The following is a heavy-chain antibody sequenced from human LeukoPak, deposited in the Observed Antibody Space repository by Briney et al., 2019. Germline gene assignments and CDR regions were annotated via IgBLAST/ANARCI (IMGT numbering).Heavy chain of an antibody. CDR1: GGSISRSY. CDR2: IYYSGST. CDR3: ATLGFSSGYYYYFDH. Sequence: SETLSLTCTVSGGSISRSYWSWIRQPPGKGLEWIGYIYYSGSTNYNPSLKSRVTIPVDTSKNQFSLKLSSVTAADTAVYYCATLGFSSGYYYYFDHWGQGTLVTVSS. J-gene: IGHJ4*02. D-gene: IGHD3-22*01. V-gene: IGHV4-59*12.